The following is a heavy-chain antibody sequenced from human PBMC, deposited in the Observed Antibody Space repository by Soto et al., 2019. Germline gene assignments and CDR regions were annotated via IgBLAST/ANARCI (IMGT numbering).Heavy chain of an antibody. V-gene: IGHV3-33*01. Sequence: GGSLRLSCAASGFTFSSYGMHWVRQAPGKGLEWVAVIWYDGSNKYYADSVKGRFTISRDNSKNTLYLQMNSLRAEDTAVYYCARSYEDIVVVPAVNSRDYYYYMDVWGKGTTVTVSS. CDR2: IWYDGSNK. CDR3: ARSYEDIVVVPAVNSRDYYYYMDV. CDR1: GFTFSSYG. J-gene: IGHJ6*03. D-gene: IGHD2-2*01.